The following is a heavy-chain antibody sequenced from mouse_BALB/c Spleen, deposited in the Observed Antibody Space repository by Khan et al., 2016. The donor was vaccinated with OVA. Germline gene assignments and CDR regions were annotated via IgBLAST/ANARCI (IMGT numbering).Heavy chain of an antibody. J-gene: IGHJ4*01. V-gene: IGHV1-62-2*01. D-gene: IGHD2-3*01. CDR1: VYTFTENI. CDR3: ARHEDGNDGYYDYAMDY. CDR2: FYPGSGTI. Sequence: QIQLVQSGAELVKPGASVKLSCKASVYTFTENIIHWVKQRSGQGLEWIGWFYPGSGTIKYNENFKDKATLTADKSSSTVYMELSRLTSEDSAVYFCARHEDGNDGYYDYAMDYWGQGTSVTVSS.